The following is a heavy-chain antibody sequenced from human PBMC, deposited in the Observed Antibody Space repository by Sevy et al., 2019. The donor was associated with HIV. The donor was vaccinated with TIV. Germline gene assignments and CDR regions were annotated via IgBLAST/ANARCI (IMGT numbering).Heavy chain of an antibody. D-gene: IGHD2-21*02. Sequence: SESLSLTCAVYGGSFSGYYWSWIRQPPGKGLEWIGEINHSGSTNYNPSLKSRVTISVDTSKNQFSLKLSSVTAADTAVYHCARDLGVCGGHCYSKYYFDYWGQGTLVTVSS. CDR1: GGSFSGYY. CDR2: INHSGST. J-gene: IGHJ4*02. CDR3: ARDLGVCGGHCYSKYYFDY. V-gene: IGHV4-34*01.